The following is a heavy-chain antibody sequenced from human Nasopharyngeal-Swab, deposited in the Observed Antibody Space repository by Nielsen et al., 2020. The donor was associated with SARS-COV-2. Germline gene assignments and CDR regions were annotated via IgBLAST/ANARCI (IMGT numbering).Heavy chain of an antibody. J-gene: IGHJ4*02. CDR3: ARVRQSGAYFPFDS. CDR1: GFTVSSNF. CDR2: LKSGGGT. Sequence: GGSLRFSCVASGFTVSSNFVSWVRQAPGKGLEWVSLLKSGGGTFYAGSVRGRFTISRDNSRNTVYLQMNSLRAEDTAVYYCARVRQSGAYFPFDSWGLGTRVTVSS. V-gene: IGHV3-53*01. D-gene: IGHD1-26*01.